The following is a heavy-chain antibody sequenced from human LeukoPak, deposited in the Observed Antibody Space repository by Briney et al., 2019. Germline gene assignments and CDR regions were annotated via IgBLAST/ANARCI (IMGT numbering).Heavy chain of an antibody. CDR2: ISGSGGST. V-gene: IGHV3-23*01. J-gene: IGHJ3*02. Sequence: GGSLRLSCAASGFTVSSNYMSWVRQAPGKGLEWVSAISGSGGSTYYADSVKGRFTISRDNSKNTLYLQMNSLRAEDTAVYYCAKGRRYSSGWYNAFDIWGQGTMVTVSS. CDR3: AKGRRYSSGWYNAFDI. CDR1: GFTVSSNY. D-gene: IGHD6-19*01.